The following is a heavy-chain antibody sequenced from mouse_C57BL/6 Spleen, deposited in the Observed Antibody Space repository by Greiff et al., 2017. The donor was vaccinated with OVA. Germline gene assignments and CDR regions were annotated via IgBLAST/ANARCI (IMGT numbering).Heavy chain of an antibody. CDR1: GYTFTSYG. J-gene: IGHJ4*01. CDR3: ARFDDGRGYYAMDY. Sequence: VQLQQSGAELARPGASVKLSCKASGYTFTSYGISWVKQRTGQGLEWIGEIYPRSGNTYYNEKFKGKATLTADKSSSTAYMELRSLTSEDSAVYFCARFDDGRGYYAMDYWGQGTSVTVSS. CDR2: IYPRSGNT. V-gene: IGHV1-81*01. D-gene: IGHD2-3*01.